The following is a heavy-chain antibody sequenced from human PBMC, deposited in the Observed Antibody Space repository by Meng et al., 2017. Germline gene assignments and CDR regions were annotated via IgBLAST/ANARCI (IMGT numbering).Heavy chain of an antibody. CDR2: IGYDGSNQ. J-gene: IGHJ4*02. V-gene: IGHV3-33*01. Sequence: QVQLWESGGGVVPPVRSLRLYCAALGFTISSYGMHWVPQAPVKGMEWVAVIGYDGSNQYYADSVKGRFTISRDNSKNTLYLQMNSLRAEDTAVYYCARVVYSSGWSFDYWGQGTLVTVSS. D-gene: IGHD6-19*01. CDR3: ARVVYSSGWSFDY. CDR1: GFTISSYG.